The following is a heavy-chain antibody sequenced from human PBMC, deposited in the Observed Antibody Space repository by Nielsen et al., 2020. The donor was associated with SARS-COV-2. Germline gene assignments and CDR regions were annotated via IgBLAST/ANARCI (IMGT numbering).Heavy chain of an antibody. J-gene: IGHJ4*02. Sequence: SVKVSCKASGGTFSSYAISWVRQAPGQGLEWMGGIIPIFGTANYAQKFQGRVTITADKFTSTAYMELNSLRSEDTAVYYCARDLDYYDSSGPNKGYWGQGTLVTVSS. CDR3: ARDLDYYDSSGPNKGY. CDR2: IIPIFGTA. V-gene: IGHV1-69*06. CDR1: GGTFSSYA. D-gene: IGHD3-22*01.